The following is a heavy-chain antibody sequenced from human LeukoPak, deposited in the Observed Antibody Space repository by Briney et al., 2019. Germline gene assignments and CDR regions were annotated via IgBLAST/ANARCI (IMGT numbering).Heavy chain of an antibody. J-gene: IGHJ4*02. V-gene: IGHV4-59*01. D-gene: IGHD3-3*01. Sequence: SETLYLTCTVSGGSISSYYWSWIRQPPGKGLEWIGYIYYSGSTNYNPSLKSRVTISVDTSKNQFSRKLSSVTAADTAVYYCARGFLEGDYWGQGTLVTVSS. CDR1: GGSISSYY. CDR3: ARGFLEGDY. CDR2: IYYSGST.